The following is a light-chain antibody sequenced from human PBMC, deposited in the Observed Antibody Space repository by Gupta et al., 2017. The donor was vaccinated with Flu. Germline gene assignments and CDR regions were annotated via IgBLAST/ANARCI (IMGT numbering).Light chain of an antibody. V-gene: IGKV3-11*01. CDR1: QSITSY. Sequence: DIVLTQSPATLSLSPGERATLSCRASQSITSYLPWYLQRPGQAPRRRIYGASNSATGIPARCSGSGSGTDFTLTISSLEPEDFAVYYCQLRPNWPSISFGQGTRLDIK. J-gene: IGKJ5*01. CDR2: GAS. CDR3: QLRPNWPSIS.